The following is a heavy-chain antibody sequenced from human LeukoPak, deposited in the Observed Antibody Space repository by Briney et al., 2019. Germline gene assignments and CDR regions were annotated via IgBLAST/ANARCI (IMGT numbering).Heavy chain of an antibody. D-gene: IGHD3-10*01. CDR3: VNSVMVRGVIRPY. Sequence: GWSLRLSCAASGFTVSSNYMSWVRQAPGKGLEWVSVIYSDGSTYYADSVKGRFTISRDNSKNTLYLQMNSLRAEETAVYYCVNSVMVRGVIRPYWGQGTLVTVSS. CDR1: GFTVSSNY. CDR2: IYSDGST. J-gene: IGHJ4*02. V-gene: IGHV3-66*01.